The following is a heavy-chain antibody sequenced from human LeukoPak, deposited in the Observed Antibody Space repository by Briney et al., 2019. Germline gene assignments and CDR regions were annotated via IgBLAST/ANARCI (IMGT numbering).Heavy chain of an antibody. V-gene: IGHV4-39*07. D-gene: IGHD3-10*01. CDR2: IYYSGST. J-gene: IGHJ5*02. CDR3: ARESMVRGVIRVAWFDP. Sequence: SETLSLTCTVSGGPISRSSYNWGGIPQPPGKGLGGIGGIYYSGSTYYNPSLKSRVTISVDTSKNQFSLKLSSVTAADTAVYYCARESMVRGVIRVAWFDPWGQGTLVTVSS. CDR1: GGPISRSSYN.